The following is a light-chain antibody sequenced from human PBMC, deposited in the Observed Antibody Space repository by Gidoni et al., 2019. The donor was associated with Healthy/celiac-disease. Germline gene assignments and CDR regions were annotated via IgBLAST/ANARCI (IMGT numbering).Light chain of an antibody. J-gene: IGKJ4*01. CDR3: QKRNTWPR. Sequence: EILLTQSPATLSLSPGDRATLSCRDSQSISTDLAWYQHKPGQAPRLLFYDTSRRATGIPARFSGSGSETDFTLTISSLEAEDFAVYYCQKRNTWPRFGGGTKVE. CDR2: DTS. V-gene: IGKV3-11*01. CDR1: QSISTD.